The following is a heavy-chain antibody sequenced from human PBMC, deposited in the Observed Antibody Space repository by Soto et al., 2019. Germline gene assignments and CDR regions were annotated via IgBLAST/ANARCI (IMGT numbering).Heavy chain of an antibody. D-gene: IGHD6-13*01. Sequence: QVQLVESGGVVVQPGRSLRLACAASGFTFSSYGMQWVRQSPGEGPEWVAIVANDGSNQYYAESVKGRFTISRDNSKTTVVLEMDSLRPEDTAVYYCARSSGGSSWYPPDYWGEGTLVTVSS. CDR3: ARSSGGSSWYPPDY. CDR2: VANDGSNQ. CDR1: GFTFSSYG. J-gene: IGHJ4*02. V-gene: IGHV3-30*03.